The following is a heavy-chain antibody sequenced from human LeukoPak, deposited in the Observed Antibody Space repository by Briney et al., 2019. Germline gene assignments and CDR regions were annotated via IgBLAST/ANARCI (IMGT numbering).Heavy chain of an antibody. CDR2: ISGSGGST. V-gene: IGHV3-23*01. D-gene: IGHD3-10*01. J-gene: IGHJ4*02. CDR1: GFTFSSYA. CDR3: ANCPYYYRDY. Sequence: GGSLRLSCAASGFTFSSYAMSWVRQAPGKGLEWVSAISGSGGSTYYADSVKGRFTISRDNSKNTLYLQMNRLRAEDTAVYYCANCPYYYRDYWGQGTLVTVSS.